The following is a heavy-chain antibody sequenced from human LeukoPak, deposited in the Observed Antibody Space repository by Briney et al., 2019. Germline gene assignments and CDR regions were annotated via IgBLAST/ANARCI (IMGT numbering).Heavy chain of an antibody. CDR2: IYYSGST. V-gene: IGHV4-59*01. CDR1: GGSISSYY. CDR3: AREGPPAAGYGMDV. J-gene: IGHJ6*02. D-gene: IGHD3-10*01. Sequence: SETLSLTCTVSGGSISSYYWSWIRQPPGKGLEWIGYIYYSGSTNYNPSLKSRVTISVDTSKNQFSLKLSSVTAADTAVYYCAREGPPAAGYGMDVWGQGTTVNVSS.